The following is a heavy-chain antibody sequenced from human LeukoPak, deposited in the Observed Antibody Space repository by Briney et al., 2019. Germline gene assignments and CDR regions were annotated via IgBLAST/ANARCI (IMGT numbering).Heavy chain of an antibody. CDR3: ARESGSYYGVTLDY. CDR1: GFTVSSNS. V-gene: IGHV3-66*01. Sequence: GGSLRLSCAASGFTVSSNSMSWVRQAQGKGLEGVSVIYSGVRTEYEASVKGRFTISRDNSKNTLYLQMNSLRAEDTAVYYCARESGSYYGVTLDYWGQGTLVTVSS. D-gene: IGHD1-26*01. CDR2: IYSGVRT. J-gene: IGHJ4*02.